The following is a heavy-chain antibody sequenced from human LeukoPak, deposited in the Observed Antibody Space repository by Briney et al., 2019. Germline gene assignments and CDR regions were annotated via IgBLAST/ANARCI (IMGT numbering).Heavy chain of an antibody. Sequence: TGGSLRLSCAASGLMFSSSWMSWVRQAPGKGLEWVASIKQDGSQKNYVDSVKGRFTISRDNAQNSLYLQMNSLRVEDTAVYYCKTDYGDYLDYWGQGTLVTVSS. D-gene: IGHD4-17*01. CDR2: IKQDGSQK. V-gene: IGHV3-7*01. J-gene: IGHJ4*02. CDR3: KTDYGDYLDY. CDR1: GLMFSSSW.